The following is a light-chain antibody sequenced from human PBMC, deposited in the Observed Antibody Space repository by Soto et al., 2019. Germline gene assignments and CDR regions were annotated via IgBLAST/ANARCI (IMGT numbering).Light chain of an antibody. CDR3: QQYGSSPWT. CDR2: GAS. CDR1: QTIRSNY. J-gene: IGKJ1*01. V-gene: IGKV3-20*01. Sequence: ETVLTQSPGTLSLSPGERATLSCRASQTIRSNYLAWYQQTPGQAPSLLIYGASNRATGIADRFSGSGSGTDFTLIISRLEPEDFALYYCQQYGSSPWTFGQGTKLEIK.